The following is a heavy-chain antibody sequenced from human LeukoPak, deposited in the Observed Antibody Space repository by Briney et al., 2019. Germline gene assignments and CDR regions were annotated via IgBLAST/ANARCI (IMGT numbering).Heavy chain of an antibody. V-gene: IGHV7-4-1*02. J-gene: IGHJ4*02. D-gene: IGHD3-16*02. Sequence: ASVKVSCKASGYAFTDYAMNWGREAPGQGLEGMGWMHPSTGDRTYAKAFTRRLVFSLHTSVSTTYLQIRSLKAEDTAVYFCARTFQSLGGLSLPDYWGQGTLVTVSS. CDR3: ARTFQSLGGLSLPDY. CDR2: MHPSTGDR. CDR1: GYAFTDYA.